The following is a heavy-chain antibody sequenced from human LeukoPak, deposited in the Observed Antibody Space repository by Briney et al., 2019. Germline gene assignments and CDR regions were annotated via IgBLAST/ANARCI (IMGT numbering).Heavy chain of an antibody. J-gene: IGHJ4*02. Sequence: GASVTISCKVSGYTLTELSMHWVRQAPGKGVEWMGGFDPEDGETIYAQKFQGRVTMTEDTSTDTAYMELSSLRSEDTAVYYSAVHPVVVVPAPDYWGQGTLVTVSS. CDR1: GYTLTELS. D-gene: IGHD2-2*01. V-gene: IGHV1-24*01. CDR3: AVHPVVVVPAPDY. CDR2: FDPEDGET.